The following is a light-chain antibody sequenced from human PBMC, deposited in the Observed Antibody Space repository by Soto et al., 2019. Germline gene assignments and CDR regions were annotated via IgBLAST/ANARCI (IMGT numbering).Light chain of an antibody. J-gene: IGKJ1*01. V-gene: IGKV1-9*01. Sequence: DIHMPQAPSTLSASVGARVTITCRASQGISSYLAWYQQKPGKAPKLLIYAASTLQSGVPSRFSGSGSGTEFTLTISSLQPEDFATYYCLQDYNYPLTFGQGTKVDIK. CDR3: LQDYNYPLT. CDR1: QGISSY. CDR2: AAS.